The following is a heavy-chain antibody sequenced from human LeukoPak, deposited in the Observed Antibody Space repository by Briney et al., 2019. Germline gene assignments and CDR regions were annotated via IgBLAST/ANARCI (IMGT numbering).Heavy chain of an antibody. CDR3: ARPPRDLVSAAPFDY. D-gene: IGHD2-2*01. J-gene: IGHJ4*02. Sequence: GASVKVSCKASGYSFSVYYIQWLRQVPGEGLEWVGWILPHSGDTYYAQKFRGRVTMTTDTSINTAYMELSRLKSDDTGIYFCARPPRDLVSAAPFDYWGQGTLFAVSS. CDR1: GYSFSVYY. CDR2: ILPHSGDT. V-gene: IGHV1-2*02.